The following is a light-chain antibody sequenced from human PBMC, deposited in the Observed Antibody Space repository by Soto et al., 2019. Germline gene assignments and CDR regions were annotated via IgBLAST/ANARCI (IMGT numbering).Light chain of an antibody. CDR3: TSYAGGNNV. CDR1: SSDVGGYNY. J-gene: IGLJ1*01. CDR2: EVN. V-gene: IGLV2-8*01. Sequence: QSALTQPPSASGSPGQSVTISCTGDSSDVGGYNYVSWYQQYPGKVPKLMVYEVNKRPSGVPDRFSGSKSGNTASLTVSGLQAEAEADYYCTSYAGGNNVFGTGTKVTVL.